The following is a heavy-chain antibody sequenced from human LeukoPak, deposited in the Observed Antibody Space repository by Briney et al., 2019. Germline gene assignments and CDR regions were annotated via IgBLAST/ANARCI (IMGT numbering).Heavy chain of an antibody. CDR1: GGTFSSYA. Sequence: ASVKVSCKASGGTFSSYAISWVRQAPGQGLEWMGMINPSGGSTSYAQKFQGRVTMTRDTSTSTVYMELSSLRSEDTAVYYCARDGGFIAVAGTPDYWGQGTLVTVSS. V-gene: IGHV1-46*01. CDR2: INPSGGST. J-gene: IGHJ4*02. CDR3: ARDGGFIAVAGTPDY. D-gene: IGHD6-19*01.